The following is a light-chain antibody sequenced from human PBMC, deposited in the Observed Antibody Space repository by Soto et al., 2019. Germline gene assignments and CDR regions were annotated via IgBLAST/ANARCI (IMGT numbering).Light chain of an antibody. Sequence: EIVLTQSPGTLSLSPGERATLSCRASQSISSNYLAWFQQKPGQAPRLLIYGATRRATGIPDRFSGSVSGTEFTLTISSLEPEDFAVYYCQQRSNWPLTFGQGTRLEIK. CDR2: GAT. CDR3: QQRSNWPLT. V-gene: IGKV3D-20*02. CDR1: QSISSNY. J-gene: IGKJ5*01.